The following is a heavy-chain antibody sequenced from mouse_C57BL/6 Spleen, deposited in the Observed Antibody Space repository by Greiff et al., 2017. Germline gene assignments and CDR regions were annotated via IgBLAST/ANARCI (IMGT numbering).Heavy chain of an antibody. D-gene: IGHD1-1*01. CDR1: GYTFTSYW. J-gene: IGHJ2*01. Sequence: VQLQQPGAELVKPGASVKLSCEASGYTFTSYWMHWVNQRPGRGLEWIGRIGPNSGGTKYQEKFKSKATLTVDKPSSTAYMQLSSLTSEDSAVYYCARTITTVVAHFDYWGQGTTLTVSS. V-gene: IGHV1-72*01. CDR3: ARTITTVVAHFDY. CDR2: IGPNSGGT.